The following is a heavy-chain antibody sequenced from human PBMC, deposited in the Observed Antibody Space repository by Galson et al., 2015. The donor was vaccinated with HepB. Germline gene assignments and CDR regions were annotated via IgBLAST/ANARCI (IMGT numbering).Heavy chain of an antibody. CDR1: GYTFTSYS. J-gene: IGHJ4*02. V-gene: IGHV1-46*01. Sequence: SVKVSCKASGYTFTSYSIQWVRQAPGQGLEWMGIINPSGGTTSYAEKFQGRVTMTRDTSTNTVYMELSSLRSEDTAVYYCARWRGRSPFDYWGQGTLVTVSS. CDR3: ARWRGRSPFDY. D-gene: IGHD3-16*01. CDR2: INPSGGTT.